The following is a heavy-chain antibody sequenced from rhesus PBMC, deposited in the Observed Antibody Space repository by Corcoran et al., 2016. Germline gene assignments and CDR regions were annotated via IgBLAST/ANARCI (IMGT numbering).Heavy chain of an antibody. CDR1: GFTLRSHG. CDR2: INSGGGST. Sequence: EVPLVESGGGLVQPGGSLRLSCAASGFTLRSHGLYWVRQAPGKGLEWISGINSGGGSTYYVDAVKGRFTSSRDNSKNTLSLQMNSLRAEDTAVYYCAKDYGSSYGRFDVWGPGVLVTVSS. CDR3: AKDYGSSYGRFDV. V-gene: IGHV3S25*01. J-gene: IGHJ5-1*01. D-gene: IGHD4-29*01.